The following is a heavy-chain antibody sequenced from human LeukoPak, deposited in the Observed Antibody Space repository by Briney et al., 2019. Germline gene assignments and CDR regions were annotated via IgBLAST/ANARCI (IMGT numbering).Heavy chain of an antibody. D-gene: IGHD3-22*01. CDR1: GFTCSDCY. J-gene: IGHJ3*02. CDR2: ISSSGSTT. CDR3: ASNSGYGLNDAFDI. V-gene: IGHV3-11*01. Sequence: GGYLTLYCAASGFTCSDCYMNWIRQAQGKGLEWVLYISSSGSTTYYADSVQGRFTISRDNAKNSLYLQMDSLRAEDTAVYYCASNSGYGLNDAFDIWGQGTMVTVSS.